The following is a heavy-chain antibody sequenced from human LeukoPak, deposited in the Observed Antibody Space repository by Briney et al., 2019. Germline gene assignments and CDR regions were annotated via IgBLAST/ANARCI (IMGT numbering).Heavy chain of an antibody. J-gene: IGHJ4*02. CDR1: GFTFSRYW. D-gene: IGHD2-21*02. CDR2: INHDGSEK. V-gene: IGHV3-7*01. Sequence: GGSLRLSCAASGFTFSRYWMSWVRQAPGKGLEWVANINHDGSEKYYVVSVEGRFTISRDNAKNSLYLQMNSLRAEDTAVYYCSHGGDYYKGWGQGTLVTVSS. CDR3: SHGGDYYKG.